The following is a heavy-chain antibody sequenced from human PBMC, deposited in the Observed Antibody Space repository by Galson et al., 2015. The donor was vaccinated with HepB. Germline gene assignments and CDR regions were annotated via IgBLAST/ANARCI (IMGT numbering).Heavy chain of an antibody. CDR1: GGTFSSYA. D-gene: IGHD2-2*01. CDR3: AVEYCSSTSCLHYYYYYMDV. J-gene: IGHJ6*03. Sequence: SVKVSCKASGGTFSSYAISWVRQAPGQGLEWMGGIIPIFGTANYAQKFQGRVTITADESTSTAYMELSSLRSEDTAVYYCAVEYCSSTSCLHYYYYYMDVWGKGTTVTVSS. V-gene: IGHV1-69*13. CDR2: IIPIFGTA.